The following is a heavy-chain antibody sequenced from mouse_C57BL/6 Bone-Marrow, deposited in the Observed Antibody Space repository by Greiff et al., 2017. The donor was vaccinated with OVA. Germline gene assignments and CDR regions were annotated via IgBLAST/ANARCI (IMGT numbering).Heavy chain of an antibody. Sequence: QVQLQQPGAELVRPGTSVKLSCKASGYTFTSYWMHWVKQRPGQGLEWIGVIDPSDRYTNSNQKFKGKATLTVDTSSSTAYMQLSSLTSEDSAVYYCARSRGLFAYWGQGTLVTVSA. D-gene: IGHD3-3*01. J-gene: IGHJ3*01. CDR3: ARSRGLFAY. V-gene: IGHV1-59*01. CDR1: GYTFTSYW. CDR2: IDPSDRYT.